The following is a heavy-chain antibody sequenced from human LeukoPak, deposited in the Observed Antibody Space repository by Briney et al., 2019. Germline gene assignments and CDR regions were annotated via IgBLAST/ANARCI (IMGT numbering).Heavy chain of an antibody. D-gene: IGHD6-19*01. CDR2: ISSSSSYI. J-gene: IGHJ4*02. CDR3: ARDRAGYSSGWIFDY. CDR1: GFTFSSYS. V-gene: IGHV3-21*01. Sequence: GGSLRLSCAASGFTFSSYSMNWVRQAPGKGLEWVSSISSSSSYIYYADSVKGRFTISRDNAKNSLYLQMNSLRAEDTAVYYCARDRAGYSSGWIFDYWGQGTLVTVSS.